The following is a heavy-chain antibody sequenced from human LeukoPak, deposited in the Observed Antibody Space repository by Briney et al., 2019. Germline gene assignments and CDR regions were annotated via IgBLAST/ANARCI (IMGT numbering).Heavy chain of an antibody. CDR1: GGSISSSSYY. V-gene: IGHV4-39*07. CDR2: INHSGST. D-gene: IGHD1-7*01. Sequence: PSETLSLTCTVSGGSISSSSYYWSWNRQPPGTGLEWLGEINHSGSTNYNPSLKSRVTISVDTSKNQFSLKLSSVTAADTAVYYCARGPMGLYNWNYNWFDPWGQGTLVTVSS. CDR3: ARGPMGLYNWNYNWFDP. J-gene: IGHJ5*02.